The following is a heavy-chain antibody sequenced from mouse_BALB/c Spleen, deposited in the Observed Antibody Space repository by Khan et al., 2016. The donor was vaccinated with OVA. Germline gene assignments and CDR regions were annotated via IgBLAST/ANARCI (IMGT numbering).Heavy chain of an antibody. D-gene: IGHD1-1*01. CDR1: GFSLTNYG. CDR3: ARPYYGSAWFAY. J-gene: IGHJ3*01. Sequence: QVQLKQSGPGLVAPSQSLSNTCTVPGFSLTNYGVPWVRQPPREGLERLGVIWAGGSTNYNSALMSRLSISHNNSNSQVFLKMNSLQTTDTAMYYCARPYYGSAWFAYWGQGTLVTVSA. V-gene: IGHV2-9*02. CDR2: IWAGGST.